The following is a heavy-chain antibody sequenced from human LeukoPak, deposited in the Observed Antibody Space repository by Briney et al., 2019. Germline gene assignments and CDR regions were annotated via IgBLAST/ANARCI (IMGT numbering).Heavy chain of an antibody. CDR3: ARVGDYVWGVIESYYYYMDV. CDR2: ISSGTYI. CDR1: GFTFSRFE. J-gene: IGHJ6*03. D-gene: IGHD3-16*01. Sequence: GGSLRLSCVASGFTFSRFEMNWVRQAPGKGLEWISHISSGTYIAYADSVKGRFTISRDNAKNSLYLQMNSLRAEDTAVYYCARVGDYVWGVIESYYYYMDVWGKGTTVTISS. V-gene: IGHV3-48*03.